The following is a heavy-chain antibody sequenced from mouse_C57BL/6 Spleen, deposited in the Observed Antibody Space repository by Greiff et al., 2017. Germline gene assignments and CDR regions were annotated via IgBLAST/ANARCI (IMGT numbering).Heavy chain of an antibody. CDR2: IDPSDSYT. CDR1: GYTFTSYW. D-gene: IGHD2-10*01. CDR3: ATAGPYYGNPRRYFDV. V-gene: IGHV1-50*01. J-gene: IGHJ1*03. Sequence: QVQLQQPGAELVKPGASAKLSCKASGYTFTSYWMQWVKQRPGQGLEWIGEIDPSDSYTNYNQKFKGKATLTVDTSSSTAYMQLSRLTSEDSAVYYCATAGPYYGNPRRYFDVWGTGTTVTVSS.